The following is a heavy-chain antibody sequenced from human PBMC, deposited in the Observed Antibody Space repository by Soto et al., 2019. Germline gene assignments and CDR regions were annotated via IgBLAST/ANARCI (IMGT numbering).Heavy chain of an antibody. V-gene: IGHV3-48*03. CDR1: GFTFSSSE. D-gene: IGHD1-26*01. Sequence: DVQLVDSGGGLVQPGGYLRLSCAVSGFTFSSSEMYWVRQAPGKGLEWIAYIHPSGQPIFYADSVKSRFTISRDNANSSLFLQRNSLRAEDTAVYYCARRASRWGQGTMVTVSS. J-gene: IGHJ3*01. CDR2: IHPSGQPI. CDR3: ARRASR.